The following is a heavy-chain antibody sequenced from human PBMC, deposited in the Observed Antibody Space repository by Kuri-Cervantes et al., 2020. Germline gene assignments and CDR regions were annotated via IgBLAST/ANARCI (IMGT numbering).Heavy chain of an antibody. V-gene: IGHV3-23*01. D-gene: IGHD3-16*02. Sequence: GGSLRLSCAASGFTFSSYAMSWVRQAPGKGLEWVSAISGSGGSTYYADAVKGRFTISRDNSKSTLYLQMNILRTEDTAVYYCARDLDYDYVWGSYRYTARGMDVWGQGTTVTVSS. CDR2: ISGSGGST. CDR1: GFTFSSYA. CDR3: ARDLDYDYVWGSYRYTARGMDV. J-gene: IGHJ6*02.